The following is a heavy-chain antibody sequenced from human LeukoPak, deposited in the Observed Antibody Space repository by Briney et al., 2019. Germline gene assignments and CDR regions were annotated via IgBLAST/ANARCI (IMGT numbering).Heavy chain of an antibody. CDR2: ISGSGGST. V-gene: IGHV3-23*01. CDR1: GFTFSSYA. CDR3: AKETLXXFXP. J-gene: IGHJ5*02. Sequence: GGSLRLSCAASGFTFSSYAMSWVRQAPGKGLEWVSAISGSGGSTYYADSGKGRFTISRDNAKSTLYLQMNSLRAEDTAVYYCAKETLXXFXPWGQGTXXTXXS.